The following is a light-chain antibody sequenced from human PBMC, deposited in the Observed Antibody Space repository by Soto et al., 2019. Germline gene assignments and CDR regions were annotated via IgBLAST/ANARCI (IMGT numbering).Light chain of an antibody. J-gene: IGKJ4*01. CDR3: QQYKQWPVA. V-gene: IGKV3-15*01. CDR2: GAS. CDR1: HSVGSN. Sequence: VMTQSPTTLSVSPGETATLSCRASHSVGSNLAWYQQYPGQAPRLLIYGASTRATGVPARFSGSGSATQFTLTISSLQSEDFGFYYCQQYKQWPVAFGGGTKVEIK.